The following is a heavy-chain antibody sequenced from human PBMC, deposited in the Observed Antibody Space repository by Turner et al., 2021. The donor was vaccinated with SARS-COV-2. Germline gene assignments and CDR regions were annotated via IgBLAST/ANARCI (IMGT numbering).Heavy chain of an antibody. Sequence: QLQLQESGPGLVKPSETLSLTCTVSGGSISSSRYYWGWIRQPPGKGLEWIGSIYYSGSTYYNPSLKSRVTISVDTSKNQFSLKLSSVTAAETSVYYCARSNYDFWSGYYTFYFDYWGQGTLVTVSS. CDR2: IYYSGST. D-gene: IGHD3-3*01. V-gene: IGHV4-39*01. J-gene: IGHJ4*02. CDR1: GGSISSSRYY. CDR3: ARSNYDFWSGYYTFYFDY.